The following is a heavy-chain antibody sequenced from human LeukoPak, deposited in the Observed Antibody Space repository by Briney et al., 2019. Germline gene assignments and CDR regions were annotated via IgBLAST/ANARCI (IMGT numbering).Heavy chain of an antibody. CDR3: AKRGVVIRVILVGFHKEAYYFDS. V-gene: IGHV3-23*01. J-gene: IGHJ4*02. CDR1: GITLSNYG. D-gene: IGHD3-10*01. Sequence: PGGSLRLSCAVSGITLSNYGMSWVRQAPGKGLEWVAGISDSGGRTKCADSVKGRFTISRDNPKNTLYLQMNSLRAEDTAVYFCAKRGVVIRVILVGFHKEAYYFDSWGQGALVTVSS. CDR2: ISDSGGRT.